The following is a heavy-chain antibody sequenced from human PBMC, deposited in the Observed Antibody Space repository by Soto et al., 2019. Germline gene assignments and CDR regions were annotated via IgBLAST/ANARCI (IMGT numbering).Heavy chain of an antibody. D-gene: IGHD2-2*01. Sequence: QVQLVQSGAEVKKPGSSVKVSCKASGDTFSRNTITWVRQAPGQGLEWMGRNIPLFDIATYAQKFQGRVTITADKYTGTTYMELRKLISEAPAAYYCATEDGVRDITLIQAAIDAMDVWGQGTTVTVSS. CDR2: NIPLFDIA. V-gene: IGHV1-69*08. J-gene: IGHJ6*02. CDR1: GDTFSRNT. CDR3: ATEDGVRDITLIQAAIDAMDV.